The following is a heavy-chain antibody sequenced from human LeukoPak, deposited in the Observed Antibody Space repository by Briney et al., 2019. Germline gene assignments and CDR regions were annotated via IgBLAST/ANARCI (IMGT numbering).Heavy chain of an antibody. Sequence: PGGSLRLSCAASGFTFSDYFMTWLRQAPGKGLEWVSYISGSGSNKYYADSVKGRFTISRDSAKNSLYLQMNSPRVEDTAVYYCATSQSSVAGIVGDWGQGTLVTVSS. CDR3: ATSQSSVAGIVGD. CDR2: ISGSGSNK. V-gene: IGHV3-11*04. J-gene: IGHJ4*02. CDR1: GFTFSDYF. D-gene: IGHD6-19*01.